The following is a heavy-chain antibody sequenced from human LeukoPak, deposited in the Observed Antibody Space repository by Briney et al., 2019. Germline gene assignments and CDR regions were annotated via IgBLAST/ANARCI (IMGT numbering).Heavy chain of an antibody. CDR3: ARVMVRGVMIDALDI. J-gene: IGHJ3*02. Sequence: ASVKVSCKASGYTFTSYYMHWVRQAPGQGLEWMGIINPSGGSTSYAQKFQGRVTMTRDTSTSTVYMELSSLRSEDTAVYYCARVMVRGVMIDALDIWGQGTMVTVSS. CDR2: INPSGGST. V-gene: IGHV1-46*01. CDR1: GYTFTSYY. D-gene: IGHD3-10*01.